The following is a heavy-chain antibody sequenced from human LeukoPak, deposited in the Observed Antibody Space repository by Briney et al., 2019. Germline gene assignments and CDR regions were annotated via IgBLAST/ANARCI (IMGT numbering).Heavy chain of an antibody. V-gene: IGHV3-23*01. Sequence: PGGSLRLSCAASGFTFSSYAMSWVRQAPGKGLEWVSAISGSGGSTYYADSEKGRFTISRDNSKNTLYLQMNSLRAEDTAVYYCAKVARGFTYYYDSSGYAFFDYWGQGTLVTVSS. CDR1: GFTFSSYA. J-gene: IGHJ4*02. D-gene: IGHD3-22*01. CDR3: AKVARGFTYYYDSSGYAFFDY. CDR2: ISGSGGST.